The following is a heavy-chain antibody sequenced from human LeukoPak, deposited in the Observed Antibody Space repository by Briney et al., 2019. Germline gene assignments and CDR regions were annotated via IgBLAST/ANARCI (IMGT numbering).Heavy chain of an antibody. J-gene: IGHJ4*02. V-gene: IGHV4-39*01. CDR2: IYYSGST. D-gene: IGHD3-9*01. CDR3: ARHYDILTGSFDY. Sequence: KASETLSLTCTVSGGSISSSSYYWGWIRQPPGKGLEWIGSIYYSGSTYYNPSLKSRVTISVDTSKNQFSLKLSSVTAADTAVYYCARHYDILTGSFDYWGQGTLVTVSS. CDR1: GGSISSSSYY.